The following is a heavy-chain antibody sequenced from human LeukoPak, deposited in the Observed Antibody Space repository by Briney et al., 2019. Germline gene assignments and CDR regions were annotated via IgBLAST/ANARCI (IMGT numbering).Heavy chain of an antibody. CDR3: ARGRGSSWYYFDS. J-gene: IGHJ4*02. D-gene: IGHD6-13*01. CDR1: GGSISSYY. CDR2: IYYSGST. Sequence: SETLSLTCTVSGGSISSYYWSWIRQPPGKGLECIGYIYYSGSTNYNPSLKSRVTISVDTSKNQFSLNLSSVTAADTAVYYCARGRGSSWYYFDSWGQGTLVTVSS. V-gene: IGHV4-59*12.